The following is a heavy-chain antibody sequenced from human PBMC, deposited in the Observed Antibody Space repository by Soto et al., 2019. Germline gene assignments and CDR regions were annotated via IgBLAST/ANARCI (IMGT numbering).Heavy chain of an antibody. CDR3: ARERYSYDFWGNYYYYGMDV. V-gene: IGHV1-8*01. CDR1: GYPFTSYD. J-gene: IGHJ6*02. CDR2: MNPNSGNT. D-gene: IGHD3-3*01. Sequence: QVQLVQSGAEVKKPGASVKVSCKASGYPFTSYDINWVRQATGQGLEWMGWMNPNSGNTGYAQKFQGRVTMTRNTSISTAYMELSSLRSEDTAVYYCARERYSYDFWGNYYYYGMDVWGQGTTVTVSS.